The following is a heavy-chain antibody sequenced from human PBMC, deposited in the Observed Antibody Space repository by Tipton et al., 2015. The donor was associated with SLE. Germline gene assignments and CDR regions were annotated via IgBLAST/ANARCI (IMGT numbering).Heavy chain of an antibody. V-gene: IGHV4-30-4*01. J-gene: IGHJ6*03. CDR3: ARNYYDSSGYYFHYYYYYMDV. Sequence: LRLSCTVSGGSISSGDYYWSWIRQPPGKGLEWIGYIYYSGSTYYNPSLKSRVTISVDTSKNQFSLKLSSVTAADTAVYYCARNYYDSSGYYFHYYYYYMDVWGKGTTVTVSS. D-gene: IGHD3-22*01. CDR1: GGSISSGDYY. CDR2: IYYSGST.